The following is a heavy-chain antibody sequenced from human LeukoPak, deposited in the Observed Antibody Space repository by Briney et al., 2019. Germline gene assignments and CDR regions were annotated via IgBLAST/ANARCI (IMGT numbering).Heavy chain of an antibody. CDR3: ARLGTVTPSGDYYYYYGLDV. D-gene: IGHD4-17*01. J-gene: IGHJ6*02. CDR1: GGSISSYY. CDR2: IYYSGST. V-gene: IGHV4-59*08. Sequence: SETLSLTCTVSGGSISSYYWSWIRQPPGKGLEWIGYIYYSGSTNYNPSLKSRVTMSVDTSKNQFSLRLTSVTAADTAVYYCARLGTVTPSGDYYYYYGLDVWGQGTTVTVSS.